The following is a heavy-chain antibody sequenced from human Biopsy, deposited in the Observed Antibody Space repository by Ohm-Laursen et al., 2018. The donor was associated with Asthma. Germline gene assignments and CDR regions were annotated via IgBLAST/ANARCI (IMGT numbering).Heavy chain of an antibody. CDR1: YGSITSGGYY. CDR2: VFYGGAT. Sequence: TLSLTCTVSYGSITSGGYYWTWIRQHPGKGLEWIGYVFYGGATNYNPSLKSRVTISVDTSKNQFFLRLSSVTAADTAVYYCARGVVYGGDSYAEYFQHWGQGTLVTVSS. J-gene: IGHJ1*01. D-gene: IGHD4-23*01. V-gene: IGHV4-61*08. CDR3: ARGVVYGGDSYAEYFQH.